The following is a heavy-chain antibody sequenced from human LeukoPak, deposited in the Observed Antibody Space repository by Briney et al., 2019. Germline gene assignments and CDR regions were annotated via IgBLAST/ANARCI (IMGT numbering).Heavy chain of an antibody. CDR3: ARVTGYVIEDYFDY. CDR2: IYYSGST. Sequence: GSLRLSCAASGFTFSSYSMNWIRQPPGKGLEWIGYIYYSGSTNYNPSLKSRVTISVDTSKNQFSLKLRSVTAADTAVYYCARVTGYVIEDYFDYWGQGTLVTVSS. J-gene: IGHJ4*02. CDR1: GFTFSSYS. V-gene: IGHV4-59*01. D-gene: IGHD3-22*01.